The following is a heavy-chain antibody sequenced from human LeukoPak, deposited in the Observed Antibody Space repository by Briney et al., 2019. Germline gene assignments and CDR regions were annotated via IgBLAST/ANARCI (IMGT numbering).Heavy chain of an antibody. V-gene: IGHV3-30*02. Sequence: GGSLRLSCAASGFTFSSYRMHWVRHAPGKGLEGVAFIRYDGSNKYYADSVKGRFTISRDNSKNPLHLQMNSLRAEDTAVYYCAKGVWFGDGDYMDVWGKGTTVTISS. D-gene: IGHD3-10*01. CDR1: GFTFSSYR. CDR2: IRYDGSNK. CDR3: AKGVWFGDGDYMDV. J-gene: IGHJ6*03.